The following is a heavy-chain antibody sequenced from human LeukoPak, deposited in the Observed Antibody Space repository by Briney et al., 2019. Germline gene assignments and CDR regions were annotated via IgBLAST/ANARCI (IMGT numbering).Heavy chain of an antibody. CDR2: ISWDGGST. Sequence: PGGSLRLSYAASGFTFDDYTMHWVRQAPGKGLEWVSLISWDGGSTYYADSVKGRFTISRDNSKNSLYLQMNSLRTEDTALYYCAKDEIRGRYDFWSGYYLGGAFDIWGQGTMVTVSS. CDR1: GFTFDDYT. CDR3: AKDEIRGRYDFWSGYYLGGAFDI. V-gene: IGHV3-43*01. J-gene: IGHJ3*02. D-gene: IGHD3-3*01.